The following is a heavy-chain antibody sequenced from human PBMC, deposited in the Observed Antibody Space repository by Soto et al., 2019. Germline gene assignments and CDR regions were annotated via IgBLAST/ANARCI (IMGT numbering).Heavy chain of an antibody. Sequence: EEQLLESGGGLIQPGGSLRLACAASGFTFSSYAMTWVRQAPGKGLEWVSSISFSDGGTYYADSVKGRLTISRDNSKNKLFLPKNSLRDEETAVYYCVKDDRILGRRYFDLWGRGTLVTVSS. D-gene: IGHD2-15*01. CDR2: ISFSDGGT. CDR1: GFTFSSYA. CDR3: VKDDRILGRRYFDL. J-gene: IGHJ2*01. V-gene: IGHV3-23*01.